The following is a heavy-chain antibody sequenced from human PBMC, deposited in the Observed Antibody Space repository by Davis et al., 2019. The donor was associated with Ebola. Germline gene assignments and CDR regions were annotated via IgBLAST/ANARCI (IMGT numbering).Heavy chain of an antibody. CDR3: ARDFDGGNYYFDY. D-gene: IGHD3-9*01. V-gene: IGHV1-69*13. CDR1: GGSFSSHP. J-gene: IGHJ4*02. Sequence: SVTVSCKTSGGSFSSHPISWVRQAPRQGLEWMRGIIPIFDTPHYAQKFQGRITITADASTSTAYMELSSLRSEDTATYFCARDFDGGNYYFDYWGPGTPVTVSS. CDR2: IIPIFDTP.